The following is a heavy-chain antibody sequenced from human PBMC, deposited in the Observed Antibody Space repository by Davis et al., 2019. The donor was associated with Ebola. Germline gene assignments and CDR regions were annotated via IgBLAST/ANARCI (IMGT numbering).Heavy chain of an antibody. CDR2: IYYSGST. CDR1: GGSISSSSYY. Sequence: MPSETLSLTCTVSGGSISSSSYYWGWIRQPPGKGLEWIGSIYYSGSTYYNPSLKSRVTISVDTSKNQFSLKLSSVTAADTAVYYCAGPEVLMVYAYTYWGQGTLVTVSS. CDR3: AGPEVLMVYAYTY. V-gene: IGHV4-39*01. J-gene: IGHJ4*02. D-gene: IGHD2-8*01.